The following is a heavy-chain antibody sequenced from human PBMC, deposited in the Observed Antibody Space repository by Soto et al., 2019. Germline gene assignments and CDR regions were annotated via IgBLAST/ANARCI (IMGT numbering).Heavy chain of an antibody. D-gene: IGHD4-17*01. CDR1: GGSISSSGYY. J-gene: IGHJ4*02. Sequence: GGSISSSGYYWGWIRQPPGKGLEWIGSINYGGSPYYNPSLKSRVTISVDTSKNQFSLKLSSVTAADAAVYYCARLPHYGDPKAGIWGRGTLVTVSS. CDR3: ARLPHYGDPKAGI. V-gene: IGHV4-39*01. CDR2: INYGGSP.